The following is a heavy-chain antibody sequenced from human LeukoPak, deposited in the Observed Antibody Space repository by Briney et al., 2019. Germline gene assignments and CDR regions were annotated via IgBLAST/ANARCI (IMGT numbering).Heavy chain of an antibody. V-gene: IGHV3-66*01. CDR1: GFTFSDYY. D-gene: IGHD3-3*01. Sequence: PGGSLRLSCAASGFTFSDYYMSWVRQAPGKGLEWVSVIYSGGSTYYADSVKGRFTISRDNSKNTLYLQMNSLRAEDTAVYYCASSLEGNFWSGYHFWGQGTLVTVSS. J-gene: IGHJ4*02. CDR2: IYSGGST. CDR3: ASSLEGNFWSGYHF.